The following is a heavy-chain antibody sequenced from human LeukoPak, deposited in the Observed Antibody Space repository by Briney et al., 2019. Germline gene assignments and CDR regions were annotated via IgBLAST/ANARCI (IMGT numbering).Heavy chain of an antibody. Sequence: GASVKVSCEASGYTFTNYHLHWVRQAPGQGLEWMGRIYPSSGGTNYAQKFQGRITLTTDTSINTAYMELSRLRFDDTAVYYCARDLPFEDWGQGTLVTVSS. CDR1: GYTFTNYH. V-gene: IGHV1-2*06. J-gene: IGHJ4*02. CDR2: IYPSSGGT. CDR3: ARDLPFED. D-gene: IGHD2/OR15-2a*01.